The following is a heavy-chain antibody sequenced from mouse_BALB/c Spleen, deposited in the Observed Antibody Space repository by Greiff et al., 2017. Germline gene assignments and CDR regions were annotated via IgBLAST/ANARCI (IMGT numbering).Heavy chain of an antibody. D-gene: IGHD1-1*01. J-gene: IGHJ2*01. CDR2: INPSNGRT. Sequence: QVQLQQPGAELVKPGASVKLSCKASGYTFTSYWMHWVKQRPGQGLEWIGEINPSNGRTNYNEKFKSKATLTVDKSSSTAYMQLSSLTSEDSAVYYCARREGNYGSSYGDYWGQGTTLTVSS. V-gene: IGHV1S81*02. CDR3: ARREGNYGSSYGDY. CDR1: GYTFTSYW.